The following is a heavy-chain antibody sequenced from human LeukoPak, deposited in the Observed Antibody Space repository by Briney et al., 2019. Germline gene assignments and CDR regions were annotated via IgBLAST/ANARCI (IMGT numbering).Heavy chain of an antibody. CDR2: IFTSGST. D-gene: IGHD3-22*01. Sequence: PSETLSLTCTVSGGSISSYYWSWIRQPAGKGLEWIGRIFTSGSTNYNPSLKSRVTISVDTSKNQFSLKLSSVTAADTAVYYCARSLRDTHYYDSSGYYPGDYWGQGTLVTVSS. J-gene: IGHJ4*02. CDR3: ARSLRDTHYYDSSGYYPGDY. V-gene: IGHV4-4*07. CDR1: GGSISSYY.